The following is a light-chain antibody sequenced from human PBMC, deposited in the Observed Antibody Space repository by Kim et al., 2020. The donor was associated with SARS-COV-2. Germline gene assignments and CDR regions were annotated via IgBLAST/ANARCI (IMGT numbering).Light chain of an antibody. CDR2: AAS. V-gene: IGKV1-39*01. CDR1: QTIATY. CDR3: QQSYSTPPT. J-gene: IGKJ2*01. Sequence: ASVGDRVTVTCRASQTIATYLNWYQQKPGKAPKLLLYAASSLQSGVPSRFSGSGSGTDFTLTISSLQPEDFATYYCQQSYSTPPTFGQGTKVEIK.